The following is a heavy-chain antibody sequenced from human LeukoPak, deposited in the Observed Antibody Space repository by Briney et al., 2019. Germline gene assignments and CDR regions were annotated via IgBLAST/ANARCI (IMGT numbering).Heavy chain of an antibody. CDR1: GYTFTGYY. Sequence: ASVKVSCKAAGYTFTGYYMHLVRQAPGQGLEWMGWINPNSGGTNYAQKFQGRVTMTRDTSISTAYMELSRLRSDDTAVYYCARGYNWKGWDFDYWGQGTLVTVSP. D-gene: IGHD1-1*01. V-gene: IGHV1-2*02. CDR3: ARGYNWKGWDFDY. J-gene: IGHJ4*02. CDR2: INPNSGGT.